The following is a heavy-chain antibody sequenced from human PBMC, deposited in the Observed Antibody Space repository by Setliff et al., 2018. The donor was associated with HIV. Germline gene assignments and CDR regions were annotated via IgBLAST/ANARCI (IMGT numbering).Heavy chain of an antibody. CDR1: GYSFTNYR. CDR3: AALYDSGGAFDY. J-gene: IGHJ4*02. Sequence: PGESLKISCKASGYSFTNYRVGWVRQMPGNGLEWMGLIWPDDSDTMYSPSFQGQVTMSTDKSISTAYLQWSSLKASDTATYYCAALYDSGGAFDYWGRGTLVTVSS. CDR2: IWPDDSDT. D-gene: IGHD4-17*01. V-gene: IGHV5-51*01.